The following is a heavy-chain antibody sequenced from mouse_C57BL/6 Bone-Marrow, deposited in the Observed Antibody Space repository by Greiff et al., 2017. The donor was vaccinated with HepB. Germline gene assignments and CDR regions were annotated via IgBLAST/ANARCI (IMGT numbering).Heavy chain of an antibody. V-gene: IGHV1-26*01. D-gene: IGHD1-1*01. J-gene: IGHJ2*01. CDR2: INPNNGGT. Sequence: EVQLQQSGPELVKPGASVKISCKASGYTFTDYYMNWVKQSHGKSLEWIGDINPNNGGTSYNQKFKGNATLTVDKSSSTAYMELRSLTSEDSAVYYCARIPVYYYGSSRFDYWGQGTTLTVSS. CDR1: GYTFTDYY. CDR3: ARIPVYYYGSSRFDY.